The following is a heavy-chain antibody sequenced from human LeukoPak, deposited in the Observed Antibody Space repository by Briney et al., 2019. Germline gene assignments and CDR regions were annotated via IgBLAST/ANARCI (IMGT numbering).Heavy chain of an antibody. CDR2: IIPILGIA. V-gene: IGHV1-69*04. J-gene: IGHJ3*02. D-gene: IGHD3-22*01. CDR1: GGTFSSYA. CDR3: ARGALDYYDSSGYSPAFDI. Sequence: SVKVSCKASGGTFSSYAISWVRQAPGRGLEWMGRIIPILGIANYAQKFQGRVTITADKSTSTAYMELSSLRSEDTAVYYCARGALDYYDSSGYSPAFDIWGQGTMVTVSS.